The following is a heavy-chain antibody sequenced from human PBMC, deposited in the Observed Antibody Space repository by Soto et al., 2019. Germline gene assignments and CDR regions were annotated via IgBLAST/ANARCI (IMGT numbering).Heavy chain of an antibody. D-gene: IGHD1-1*01. J-gene: IGHJ6*03. V-gene: IGHV3-23*01. CDR2: ISGSGGRT. CDR3: AKFLERAYYYYYMDV. Sequence: GGSLRLSCAASGFTFSSYAMSWVRQAPGKGLEWVSAISGSGGRTYYADPVKGRFTISRDISKNTLYLQMNSLRAEDTAVYYCAKFLERAYYYYYMDVWGKGTTVTVSS. CDR1: GFTFSSYA.